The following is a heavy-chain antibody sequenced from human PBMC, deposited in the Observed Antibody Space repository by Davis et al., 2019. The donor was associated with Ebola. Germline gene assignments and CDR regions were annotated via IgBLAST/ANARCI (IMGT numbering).Heavy chain of an antibody. CDR2: TYYNSEWYN. Sequence: HSQTLSLTCAISGDSMSRNIPAWNWIRQSPSRGLEWLGRTYYNSEWYNDYAVSVKSRIIINPDTSKNQFSLQLSSVTPEDTAVYYCARGWLRTGFDYWGQGTLVTVSS. V-gene: IGHV6-1*01. D-gene: IGHD5-24*01. J-gene: IGHJ4*02. CDR3: ARGWLRTGFDY. CDR1: GDSMSRNIPA.